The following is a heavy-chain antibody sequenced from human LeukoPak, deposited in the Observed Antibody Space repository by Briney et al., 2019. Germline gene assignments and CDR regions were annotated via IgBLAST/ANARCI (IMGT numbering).Heavy chain of an antibody. J-gene: IGHJ4*02. Sequence: ASVKVSCEASVYTFTGYYMHWVRQAPGQGFEWMGWINPNTGGTNYAQNFQGRVTMTRDTSISTAYMELSGLRSDDTAVYYCASYPRYSSSPPFDYWGQGTLVTVSS. V-gene: IGHV1-2*02. CDR1: VYTFTGYY. CDR3: ASYPRYSSSPPFDY. D-gene: IGHD6-6*01. CDR2: INPNTGGT.